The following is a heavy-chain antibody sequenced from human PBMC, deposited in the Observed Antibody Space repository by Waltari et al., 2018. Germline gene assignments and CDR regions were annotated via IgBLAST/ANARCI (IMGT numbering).Heavy chain of an antibody. D-gene: IGHD6-13*01. Sequence: QLQLQESGPGLVKPSETLSLTCTVSGDSIRNSNSYWGWIRQPPGKGLEWIGSIYYTKYTYYNPSLKSRVTLSLDTSKNQFSLSLNSVAAADTAVFYCARLSLAAGHLIDYWGQGTLVTVSS. CDR2: IYYTKYT. V-gene: IGHV4-39*01. CDR1: GDSIRNSNSY. J-gene: IGHJ4*02. CDR3: ARLSLAAGHLIDY.